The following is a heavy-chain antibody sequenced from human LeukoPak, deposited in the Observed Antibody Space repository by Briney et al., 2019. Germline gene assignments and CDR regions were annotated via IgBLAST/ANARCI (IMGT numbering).Heavy chain of an antibody. J-gene: IGHJ4*02. D-gene: IGHD5-18*01. CDR1: GDTFSSYA. Sequence: VASVEVSCKASGDTFSSYAISWVRQARGQGLEWMGGILPIFGTAIYAQKFQGRVTITADKSTSTAYMELSSLRSEDTAVYYCARGARQLWFDYWGQGTLVTVSS. CDR2: ILPIFGTA. CDR3: ARGARQLWFDY. V-gene: IGHV1-69*06.